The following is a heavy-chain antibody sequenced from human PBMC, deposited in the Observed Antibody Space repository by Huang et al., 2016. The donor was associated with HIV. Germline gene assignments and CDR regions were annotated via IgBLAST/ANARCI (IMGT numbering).Heavy chain of an antibody. CDR2: ISYDGSSK. Sequence: QVQLVESGGGVVRPGRSLRLSCAASRFTFSKFAMHWVRQAPCKGLEWMAVISYDGSSKHYADSVTGRLTISRDNSNNTLYLQMNSLTVEDTAVYYCTKGHYYDTNGYVTFDIWGQGTMVTVSS. CDR3: TKGHYYDTNGYVTFDI. D-gene: IGHD3-22*01. V-gene: IGHV3-30*18. CDR1: RFTFSKFA. J-gene: IGHJ3*02.